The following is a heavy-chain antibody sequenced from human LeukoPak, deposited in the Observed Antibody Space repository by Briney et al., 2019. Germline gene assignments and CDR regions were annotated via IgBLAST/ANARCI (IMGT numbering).Heavy chain of an antibody. J-gene: IGHJ6*02. CDR2: ISAYNGNT. CDR1: VYNFTSYG. D-gene: IGHD4-11*01. CDR3: ARASVTTPYYYGMDV. Sequence: VASVKVSCKASVYNFTSYGISWVRQDPGQGLEWMGWISAYNGNTNYAQKLQGRVTMTTDTSTSTAYMELRSLRSDDTAVYYCARASVTTPYYYGMDVWGQGTTVTVSS. V-gene: IGHV1-18*01.